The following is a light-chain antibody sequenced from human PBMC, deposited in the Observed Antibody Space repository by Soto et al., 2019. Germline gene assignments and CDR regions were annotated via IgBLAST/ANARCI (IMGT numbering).Light chain of an antibody. V-gene: IGLV7-46*01. J-gene: IGLJ1*01. CDR3: LLYYGGGRSYV. CDR2: DTS. Sequence: QAVVTQEPSLIVSPGGTVTLTCGSSTGAVTSGHYPYWFQQKPGQAPKTLIFDTSNKHSWTPARFSGSLLGGKAALTLSGAQPEDEAEYYCLLYYGGGRSYVFGSGTKLTVL. CDR1: TGAVTSGHY.